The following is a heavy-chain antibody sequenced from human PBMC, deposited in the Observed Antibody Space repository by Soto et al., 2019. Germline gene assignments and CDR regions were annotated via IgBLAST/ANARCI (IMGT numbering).Heavy chain of an antibody. Sequence: QVQLVESGGGVVQPGRSLRLSCAASGFTFSSYGMHWVRQAPGKGLERGAVISYDGSNKYYADSVKGRFTISRNNSKTTLYLQMNSLSAEGTAVYYCAPWFGAFDYWGQGTLVTVSS. CDR3: APWFGAFDY. J-gene: IGHJ4*02. V-gene: IGHV3-30*03. CDR2: ISYDGSNK. D-gene: IGHD3-10*01. CDR1: GFTFSSYG.